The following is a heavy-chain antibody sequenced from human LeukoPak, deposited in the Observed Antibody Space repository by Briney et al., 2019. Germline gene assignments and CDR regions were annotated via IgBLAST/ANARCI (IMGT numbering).Heavy chain of an antibody. V-gene: IGHV3-48*04. J-gene: IGHJ4*02. CDR2: ISSSSSTI. CDR3: ASQIAVANDY. Sequence: GGSLRLSCAASGFTFSSYSMSWVRQAPGKGLEWVSYISSSSSTIYYADSVKGRFTISRDNAKNSLYLQMNSLRAEDTAVYYCASQIAVANDYWGQGTLVTVSS. D-gene: IGHD6-19*01. CDR1: GFTFSSYS.